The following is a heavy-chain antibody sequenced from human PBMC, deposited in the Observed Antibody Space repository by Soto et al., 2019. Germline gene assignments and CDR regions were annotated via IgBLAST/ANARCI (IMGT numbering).Heavy chain of an antibody. CDR3: ARDSEYSSSYIDH. J-gene: IGHJ4*02. V-gene: IGHV3-33*01. CDR1: GFTFSSYG. D-gene: IGHD6-6*01. CDR2: IWYDGSNK. Sequence: QVQLVESGGGVVQPGRSLRLSCAASGFTFSSYGMHWVRQAPGKGLEWVAVIWYDGSNKYYADSVKGRFTISRDNSKNTLYLQMNSLRAEDTAVYYCARDSEYSSSYIDHWGQGTLVTVSS.